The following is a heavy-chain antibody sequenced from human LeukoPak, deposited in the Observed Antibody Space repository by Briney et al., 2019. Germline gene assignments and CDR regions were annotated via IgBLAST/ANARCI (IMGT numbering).Heavy chain of an antibody. CDR1: GFTFSSHD. D-gene: IGHD6-13*01. CDR3: AKVAAAGPYYFDY. V-gene: IGHV3-23*01. Sequence: PGGSLRLSCAASGFTFSSHDMTWVRQAPGKGLEWVSGIRGIVETTYYADSVKGRFTISRDNSKNTLYLQMDSLRAEDTAAYYCAKVAAAGPYYFDYWGHGILVTVSS. J-gene: IGHJ4*01. CDR2: IRGIVETT.